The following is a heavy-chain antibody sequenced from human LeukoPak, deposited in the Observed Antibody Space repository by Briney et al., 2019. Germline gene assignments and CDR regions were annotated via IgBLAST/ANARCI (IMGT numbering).Heavy chain of an antibody. CDR1: GFSSSGYA. D-gene: IGHD3-9*01. J-gene: IGHJ4*02. Sequence: PGGSLRLSCEVSGFSSSGYAMSWVRQAPGEGLEWVSTISVSGGSIYYADSVKGRFTISRDNSKNTVHLQMNSLRAGDTAVYYCARYYDILTGDYRFDYWGQGTLVTVSS. CDR3: ARYYDILTGDYRFDY. V-gene: IGHV3-23*01. CDR2: ISVSGGSI.